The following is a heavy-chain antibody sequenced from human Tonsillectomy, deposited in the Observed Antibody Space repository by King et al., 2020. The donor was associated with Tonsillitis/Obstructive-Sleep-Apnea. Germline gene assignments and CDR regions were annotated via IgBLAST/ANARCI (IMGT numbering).Heavy chain of an antibody. V-gene: IGHV3-11*05. CDR2: ISSSSSYT. Sequence: VQLVESGGGLVKPGGSLRLSCAASGFTFSDYYMSWIRQAPGKGLEWVSYISSSSSYTNYADSVKGRFTISRDNAKNSLYLQMNSLRAEDTAVYYCARDSPFGDHGRDDAFDIWGQGTMVTVSS. D-gene: IGHD4-17*01. CDR1: GFTFSDYY. J-gene: IGHJ3*02. CDR3: ARDSPFGDHGRDDAFDI.